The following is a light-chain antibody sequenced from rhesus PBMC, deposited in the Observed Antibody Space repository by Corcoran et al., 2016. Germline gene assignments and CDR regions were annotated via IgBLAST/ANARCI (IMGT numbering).Light chain of an antibody. CDR1: ENVNNY. V-gene: IGKV1-74*01. Sequence: DIQMTQSPSSLSASVGDRVTITCRASENVNNYLNWYQQKPGKAPKLLIYKASPLQSGVPSRFSGSGSGTDYTFTISSLQPEDVATYYCQHGYATPYTFGQGTKVEIK. CDR3: QHGYATPYT. J-gene: IGKJ2*01. CDR2: KAS.